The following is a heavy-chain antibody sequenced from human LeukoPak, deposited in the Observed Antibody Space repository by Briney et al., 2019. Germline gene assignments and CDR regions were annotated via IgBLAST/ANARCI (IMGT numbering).Heavy chain of an antibody. D-gene: IGHD1-26*01. V-gene: IGHV3-11*04. Sequence: GGSLRLSCAASGFTFSDYYMSWIRQAPGKGLEWVSYISSSGSTIYYADSVKGRFTISRGNAKNSLYLQMNSPRVEDTAVYYCARAYSERYGLGYYYMDVWGKGTTVTVSS. CDR1: GFTFSDYY. J-gene: IGHJ6*03. CDR2: ISSSGSTI. CDR3: ARAYSERYGLGYYYMDV.